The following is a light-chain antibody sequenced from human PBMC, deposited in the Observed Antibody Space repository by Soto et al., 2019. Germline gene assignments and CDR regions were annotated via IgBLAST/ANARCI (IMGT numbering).Light chain of an antibody. CDR3: QQYYSFPPT. CDR2: AAS. CDR1: QSVSNY. J-gene: IGKJ1*01. Sequence: DIQMTQSPSSLSASVGDRFTVTCRASQSVSNYVNWYQKKPGEAPKLLIYAASILQNGVPSRFSGSGSGTDFALTITSLQAEDFATYYCQQYYSFPPTFGQGTKVDI. V-gene: IGKV1-39*01.